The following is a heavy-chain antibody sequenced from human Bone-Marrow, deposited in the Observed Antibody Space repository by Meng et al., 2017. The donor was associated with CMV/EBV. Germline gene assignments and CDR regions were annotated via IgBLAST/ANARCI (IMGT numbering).Heavy chain of an antibody. J-gene: IGHJ6*02. CDR1: GFTFSSYS. Sequence: GGSLRLSCAASGFTFSSYSMNWVRQAPGKGLEWVANIKQDGSEKYYVDSVKGRFTISRDNAKNSLYLQMNSLRAEDTAVYYCARVWYETSCYTHCYYYGMDVWGQGTTATVSS. CDR3: ARVWYETSCYTHCYYYGMDV. CDR2: IKQDGSEK. V-gene: IGHV3-7*01. D-gene: IGHD2-2*02.